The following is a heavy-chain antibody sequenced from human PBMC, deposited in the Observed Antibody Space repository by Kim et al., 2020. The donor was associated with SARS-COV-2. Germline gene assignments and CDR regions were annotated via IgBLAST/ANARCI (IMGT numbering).Heavy chain of an antibody. Sequence: FTISRDNSKNTLYLQMNSLRAEDTAVYYCARDPGIVVVPAADYYYYGMDVWGQGTTVTVSS. D-gene: IGHD2-2*01. J-gene: IGHJ6*02. V-gene: IGHV3-30*07. CDR3: ARDPGIVVVPAADYYYYGMDV.